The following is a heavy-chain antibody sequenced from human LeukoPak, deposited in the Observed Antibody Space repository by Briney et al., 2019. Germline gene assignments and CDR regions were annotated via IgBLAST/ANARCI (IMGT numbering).Heavy chain of an antibody. CDR3: ARTPLSSSGYQKDDAFDI. Sequence: PGESLKISCKGSGYSFTSYWIGWVRQMPGKGLEWMGIIYPGDSDTRYSPSFQGQVTISADKSISTAYLQWSSLKASDTAMYYCARTPLSSSGYQKDDAFDIWGQGTMVTVSS. D-gene: IGHD3-22*01. CDR2: IYPGDSDT. CDR1: GYSFTSYW. V-gene: IGHV5-51*01. J-gene: IGHJ3*02.